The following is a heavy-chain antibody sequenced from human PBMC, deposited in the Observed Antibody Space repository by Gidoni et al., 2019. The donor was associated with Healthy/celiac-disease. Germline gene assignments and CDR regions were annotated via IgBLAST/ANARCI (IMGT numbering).Heavy chain of an antibody. CDR3: ARGPYDILTNKKPYYYYYGMDV. V-gene: IGHV1-8*01. Sequence: QVQLVQSGAEAKKSGASVKVSCKASGYTFTSHDIYRVRQATGQGLEWMGWMNPNSGNTGYAQKFQGRVTMTRNTSISTAYMELSSLRSEDTAVYYCARGPYDILTNKKPYYYYYGMDVWGQGTTVTVSS. D-gene: IGHD3-9*01. J-gene: IGHJ6*02. CDR1: GYTFTSHD. CDR2: MNPNSGNT.